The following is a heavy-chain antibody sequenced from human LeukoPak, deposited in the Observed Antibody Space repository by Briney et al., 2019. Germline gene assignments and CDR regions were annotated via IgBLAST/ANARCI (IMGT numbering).Heavy chain of an antibody. D-gene: IGHD4-23*01. CDR3: AGYGGNSDAFDI. J-gene: IGHJ3*02. Sequence: SETLSLTCTVPGGSISSYYWSWIRQPPGKGLEWIGYIYYSGSTNYNPSLKSRVTISVDTSRNQFSLKLSSVTAADTAVYYCAGYGGNSDAFDIWGQGTMVTVSS. CDR2: IYYSGST. V-gene: IGHV4-59*08. CDR1: GGSISSYY.